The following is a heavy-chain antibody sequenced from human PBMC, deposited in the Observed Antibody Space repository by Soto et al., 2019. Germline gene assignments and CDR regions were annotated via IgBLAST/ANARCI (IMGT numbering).Heavy chain of an antibody. Sequence: GALRLPCAASGFTFSIYAIHWVRQAPGKGLEWVAVTSDDGVNKYADSVKGRFTISRDNSKNTLYLQMNTLRAEDTAVYYCARDRTYSSSWPHFDYWGQGTLVTVSS. D-gene: IGHD6-13*01. J-gene: IGHJ4*02. CDR3: ARDRTYSSSWPHFDY. CDR1: GFTFSIYA. V-gene: IGHV3-30-3*01. CDR2: TSDDGVNK.